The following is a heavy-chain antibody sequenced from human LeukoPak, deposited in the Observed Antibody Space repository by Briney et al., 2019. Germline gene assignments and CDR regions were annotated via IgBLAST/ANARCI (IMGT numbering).Heavy chain of an antibody. CDR3: ARDRSGSYYFDY. Sequence: RASETLSLTCTVSGGSISSYYGSWTRQPAGKGLEWIGRIYTSGSTNYNPSLKSRVTMSVDTSKNQFSLKLSSVTAADPAVYYCARDRSGSYYFDYWGQGTLVTVSS. CDR1: GGSISSYY. J-gene: IGHJ4*02. D-gene: IGHD1-26*01. CDR2: IYTSGST. V-gene: IGHV4-4*07.